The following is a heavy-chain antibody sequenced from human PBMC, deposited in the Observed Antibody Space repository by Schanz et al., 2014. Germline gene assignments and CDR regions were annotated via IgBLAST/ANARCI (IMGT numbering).Heavy chain of an antibody. Sequence: QVQLVESGGGVVQPGGSLRLSCAASGFIFSNYGMHWVRQAPGKGLEWVAVISYDGSNKYYADSVKGRFTISRDNSKNTLYLQMSSLRHEDSAVYYCARDRGYCSGGSCLTFDYWGQGTLVTVSS. V-gene: IGHV3-30*19. CDR2: ISYDGSNK. D-gene: IGHD2-15*01. CDR3: ARDRGYCSGGSCLTFDY. J-gene: IGHJ4*02. CDR1: GFIFSNYG.